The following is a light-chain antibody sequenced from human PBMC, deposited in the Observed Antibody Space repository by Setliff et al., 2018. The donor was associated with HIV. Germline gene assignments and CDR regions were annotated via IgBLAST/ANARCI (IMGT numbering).Light chain of an antibody. CDR1: SSDVGRYNY. Sequence: LTQPASVSGSPGQSITISCTGTSSDVGRYNYVSWYQQHPGKTPKLIIYDVSKWPSGVSNRFSASKSGNTASLTISGLQAEDEADYYCCSYTSISTYVFGTGTKSPS. CDR3: CSYTSISTYV. CDR2: DVS. J-gene: IGLJ1*01. V-gene: IGLV2-14*03.